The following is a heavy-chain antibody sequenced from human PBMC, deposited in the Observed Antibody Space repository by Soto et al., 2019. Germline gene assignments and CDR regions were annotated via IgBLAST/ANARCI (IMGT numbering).Heavy chain of an antibody. V-gene: IGHV4-30-4*01. Sequence: SETLSLTCTVSGDSISSVDHYWSWIRQPPGKCLEWMGYIYHSGSNHYNPSLNSRLTISIDTYTNRFSLNLTSVTAAVTAVYFCARLRWETENNWFDPWGQGALVTVSS. CDR3: ARLRWETENNWFDP. CDR1: GDSISSVDHY. D-gene: IGHD1-26*01. CDR2: IYHSGSN. J-gene: IGHJ5*02.